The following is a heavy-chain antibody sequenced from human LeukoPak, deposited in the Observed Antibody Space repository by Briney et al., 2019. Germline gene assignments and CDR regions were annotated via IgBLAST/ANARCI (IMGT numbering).Heavy chain of an antibody. CDR1: GFTFSSYG. V-gene: IGHV3-30*02. CDR3: AKDCSIVGATLDY. Sequence: GGSLRLSCAASGFTFSSYGMHWVRQAPGKGLEWVAFIRYDGSNKYYADSVKGRFTISRDNSKNTLYLQMNSLRAEDTAVYYCAKDCSIVGATLDYWGQGTLVTVSS. J-gene: IGHJ4*02. CDR2: IRYDGSNK. D-gene: IGHD1-26*01.